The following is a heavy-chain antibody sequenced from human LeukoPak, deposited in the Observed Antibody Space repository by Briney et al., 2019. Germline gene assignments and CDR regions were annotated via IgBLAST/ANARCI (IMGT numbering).Heavy chain of an antibody. D-gene: IGHD3-9*01. CDR1: VFTFSSYA. J-gene: IGHJ4*02. CDR3: ARDRLRSRYDILTGYYY. CDR2: ISGSGGST. V-gene: IGHV3-23*01. Sequence: PGGSLRLSCAASVFTFSSYAMSWVRQAPGKGLEWVSAISGSGGSTYYADSVTGRFTISRDNSKNTLYLQMNSLRAQDTAVYYCARDRLRSRYDILTGYYYWGQGTLVTVSS.